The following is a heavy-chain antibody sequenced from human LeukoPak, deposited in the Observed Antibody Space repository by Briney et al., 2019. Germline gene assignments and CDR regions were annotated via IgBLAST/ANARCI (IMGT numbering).Heavy chain of an antibody. CDR3: ASGGEGLRFFNWFDP. Sequence: GASVKVSCKASGGTFSSYAISWVRQAPGQGLEWVGGIIPIFGTVNYAQKFQGRVTITTDESTSTAYMELSSLRSEDTAVYYCASGGEGLRFFNWFDPWGQGTLVTVSS. CDR2: IIPIFGTV. J-gene: IGHJ5*02. CDR1: GGTFSSYA. D-gene: IGHD3-3*01. V-gene: IGHV1-69*05.